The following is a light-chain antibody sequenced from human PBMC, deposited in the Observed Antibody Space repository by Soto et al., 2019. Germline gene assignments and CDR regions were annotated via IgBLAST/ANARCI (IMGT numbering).Light chain of an antibody. J-gene: IGKJ2*03. CDR2: GAS. Sequence: EIVLTQSPGTLSLSPGERATLSCRASQSVSSNYLAWYQQKPGQAPRLLIYGASSRATGIPDRFSGSGSGTDFTLTVSRLESEDFGVYYCQHYNNWPPYSFGQGTKVDI. CDR3: QHYNNWPPYS. V-gene: IGKV3-20*01. CDR1: QSVSSNY.